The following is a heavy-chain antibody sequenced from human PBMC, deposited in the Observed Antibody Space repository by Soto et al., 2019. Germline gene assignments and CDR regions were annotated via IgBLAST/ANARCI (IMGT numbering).Heavy chain of an antibody. J-gene: IGHJ4*02. CDR2: VNPILSMS. V-gene: IGHV1-69*02. D-gene: IGHD3-10*01. CDR3: ASSSGSGYRAFDY. Sequence: QVQLVQSGAEVKRPGSSVKVSCKASGDTFNFYSINWVRQAPGVGLEWVGRVNPILSMSNYAQRFQGRVTMTADKSTSTAYMEPRSLRSEDTAIYYCASSSGSGYRAFDYWGQGALGTVSS. CDR1: GDTFNFYS.